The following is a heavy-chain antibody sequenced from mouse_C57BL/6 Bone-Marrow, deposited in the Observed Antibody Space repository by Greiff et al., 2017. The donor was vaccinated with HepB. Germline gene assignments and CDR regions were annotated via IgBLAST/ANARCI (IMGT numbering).Heavy chain of an antibody. Sequence: QVQLQQPGAELVKPGASVKLSCKASGYTFTSYWMQWVKQRPGQGLEWIGEIDPSDSYTNYNQKFKGKATLTVDTSSSTAYMQRSSLTSEDSAFYYCARGGSSLSYWGQGTLVTVSA. J-gene: IGHJ3*01. D-gene: IGHD1-1*01. CDR3: ARGGSSLSY. CDR1: GYTFTSYW. CDR2: IDPSDSYT. V-gene: IGHV1-50*01.